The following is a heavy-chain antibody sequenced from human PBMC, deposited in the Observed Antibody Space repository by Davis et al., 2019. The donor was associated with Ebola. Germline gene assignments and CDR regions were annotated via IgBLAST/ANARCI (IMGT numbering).Heavy chain of an antibody. D-gene: IGHD3-3*01. Sequence: SETLSLTCDVSGGSLSGHYWSWIRQPPGKGLEWIGEISHSGSTDYSPSLKSRVTISRDMSKNQFSLKLTSVTAADSAIYYCAKGPFVAFDWGQGILVTVSS. CDR2: ISHSGST. CDR3: AKGPFVAFD. V-gene: IGHV4-34*01. J-gene: IGHJ4*02. CDR1: GGSLSGHY.